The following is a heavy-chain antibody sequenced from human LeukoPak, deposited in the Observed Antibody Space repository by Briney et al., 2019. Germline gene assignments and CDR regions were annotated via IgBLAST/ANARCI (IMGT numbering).Heavy chain of an antibody. J-gene: IGHJ4*02. CDR3: ARAGGSTVSHSDY. Sequence: GGSLRLSCAASGFTFSTYWLSWVRQAPGKGLEWVSSISSSTSYIYYADSVKGRFTISKDNAKNSLYLQMNSLRAEDTAVYYCARAGGSTVSHSDYWGQGTLVTVSS. D-gene: IGHD4-17*01. CDR1: GFTFSTYW. V-gene: IGHV3-21*01. CDR2: ISSSTSYI.